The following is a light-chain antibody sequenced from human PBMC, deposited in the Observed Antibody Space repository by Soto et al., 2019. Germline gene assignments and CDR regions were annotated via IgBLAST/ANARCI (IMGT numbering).Light chain of an antibody. V-gene: IGKV3D-20*01. Sequence: ELVLTQTPATLSSFPGDRVTLSCRSSQSVSSRQLAWYPQRVGLAHRLLSYEASPRATGIPTRFSGGGAGTHFTLTSTRLEPEDFAVYYCQQYGSPPITFGQGTRLEIK. CDR1: QSVSSRQ. J-gene: IGKJ5*01. CDR2: EAS. CDR3: QQYGSPPIT.